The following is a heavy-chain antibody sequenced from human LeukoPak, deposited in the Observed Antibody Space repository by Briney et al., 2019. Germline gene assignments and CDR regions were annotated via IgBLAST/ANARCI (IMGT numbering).Heavy chain of an antibody. CDR3: ARVGRYDSSGYYYLDAFDI. J-gene: IGHJ3*02. CDR2: INPSGGST. D-gene: IGHD3-22*01. CDR1: GYTFTSYY. V-gene: IGHV1-46*01. Sequence: ASVNVSCTASGYTFTSYYMHWVRQAPGQGLEWMGIINPSGGSTSYAQKFQGRVTMTRDTSTSTVYMELSSLRSEDTAVYYCARVGRYDSSGYYYLDAFDIWGQGTMVTVSS.